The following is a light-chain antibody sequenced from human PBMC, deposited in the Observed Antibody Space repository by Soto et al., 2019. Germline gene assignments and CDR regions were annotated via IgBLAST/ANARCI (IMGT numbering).Light chain of an antibody. Sequence: EIVLTQSPATLSLSPGERATLSCRASQSVRGYLAWYQQKPGQAPRLVIFDASNRATGIPARFSGSGSGTDFTLIINSLEAEDFGVYYCQQRGNWPPTWTFGQGTNVEIK. J-gene: IGKJ1*01. CDR1: QSVRGY. CDR2: DAS. CDR3: QQRGNWPPTWT. V-gene: IGKV3-11*01.